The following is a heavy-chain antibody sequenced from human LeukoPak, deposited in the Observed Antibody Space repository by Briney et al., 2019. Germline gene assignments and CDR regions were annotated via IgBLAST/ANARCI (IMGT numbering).Heavy chain of an antibody. J-gene: IGHJ5*02. CDR2: IIPILGIA. D-gene: IGHD6-13*01. V-gene: IGHV1-69*04. CDR3: AREVAAAGTIISYNWFDP. CDR1: GGTFSSYA. Sequence: SVKVSCKASGGTFSSYAISWVRQAPGQGLEWMGRIIPILGIANYAQKFQGRVTITADKSTSTAYMELSSLRSEDTAVYYCAREVAAAGTIISYNWFDPWGQGTLVTVSS.